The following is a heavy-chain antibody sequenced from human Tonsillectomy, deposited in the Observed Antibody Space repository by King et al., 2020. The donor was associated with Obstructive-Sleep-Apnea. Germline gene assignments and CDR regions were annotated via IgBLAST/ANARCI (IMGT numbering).Heavy chain of an antibody. V-gene: IGHV3-49*03. CDR2: IGSKAYGGTT. Sequence: VQLVESGGGLVQPGRSLRLSCTASGFTFGDYAMNWCRQAPGKGLEWGGCIGSKAYGGTTEYAASVKGRFTISRDDSENTAYLQMDGRKIDDTAVYYFARVSYSTGWYTGADFWGQGTLVTVSS. CDR1: GFTFGDYA. D-gene: IGHD6-19*01. J-gene: IGHJ4*02. CDR3: ARVSYSTGWYTGADF.